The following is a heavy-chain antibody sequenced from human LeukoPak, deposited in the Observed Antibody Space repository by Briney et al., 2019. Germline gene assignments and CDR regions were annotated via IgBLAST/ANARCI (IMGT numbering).Heavy chain of an antibody. CDR2: IYNSGST. V-gene: IGHV4-61*02. CDR1: GGSISSGSYY. Sequence: PSQTLSLTCTVSGGSISSGSYYWSWIRQPAGKGLEWIGRIYNSGSTYYNPSLKSRVTISVDTSKNQFPLKLSSVTAADTAVYYCARAGRYCTNGVCYMIPRSYYYYMDVWGKGTTVTVSS. CDR3: ARAGRYCTNGVCYMIPRSYYYYMDV. D-gene: IGHD2-8*01. J-gene: IGHJ6*03.